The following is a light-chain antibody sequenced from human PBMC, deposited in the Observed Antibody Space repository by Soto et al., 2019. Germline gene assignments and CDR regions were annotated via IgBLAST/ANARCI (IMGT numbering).Light chain of an antibody. CDR1: QSVSSSY. V-gene: IGKV3-20*01. J-gene: IGKJ4*01. CDR2: GAS. Sequence: EIVLTQSPGTLSLSPGERATLSCRASQSVSSSYLAWYQQIPGQAPRLLIYGASKRATGIPDRFSGSGSGTDFTLHIRRMEPEDFAVYYCQQYGSSPPLTFGGGTKVEIK. CDR3: QQYGSSPPLT.